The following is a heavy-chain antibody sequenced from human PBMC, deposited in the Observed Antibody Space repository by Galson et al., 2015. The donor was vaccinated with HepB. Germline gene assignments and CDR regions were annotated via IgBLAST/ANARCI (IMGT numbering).Heavy chain of an antibody. Sequence: KFQGRVTMTTDTSTSTAYMELRSLRVEDTAVYYCARDSIAAALFLDHWGQGTLVTASS. J-gene: IGHJ4*02. D-gene: IGHD6-25*01. CDR3: ARDSIAAALFLDH. V-gene: IGHV1-18*01.